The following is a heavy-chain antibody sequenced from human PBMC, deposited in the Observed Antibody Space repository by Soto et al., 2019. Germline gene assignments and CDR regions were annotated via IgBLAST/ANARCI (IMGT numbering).Heavy chain of an antibody. Sequence: GGSLRLSCAASGFTFSNYGMHWVRQAPGKGLEWVAVIRYDGSNKYYADSVKGRFIISRDNSKNTLYLQMNSLRVEDTAIYYCAKDRSSAGTTVRFDPWGQGTLVTVSS. V-gene: IGHV3-33*06. CDR3: AKDRSSAGTTVRFDP. D-gene: IGHD1-1*01. CDR1: GFTFSNYG. J-gene: IGHJ5*02. CDR2: IRYDGSNK.